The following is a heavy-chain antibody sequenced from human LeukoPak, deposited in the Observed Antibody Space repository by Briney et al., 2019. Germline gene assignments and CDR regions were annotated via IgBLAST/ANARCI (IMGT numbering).Heavy chain of an antibody. D-gene: IGHD2-15*01. CDR1: GFTFSSYG. Sequence: GGSLRLSCAASGFTFSSYGMHWVRQAPGKGLEWVAVISYDGSNKYYADSVKGRFTISRDNSKNTLYLQMNSLRAEDTAVYYCAKGDGDIKVFDYWGQGTLVTVSS. CDR2: ISYDGSNK. V-gene: IGHV3-30*18. J-gene: IGHJ4*02. CDR3: AKGDGDIKVFDY.